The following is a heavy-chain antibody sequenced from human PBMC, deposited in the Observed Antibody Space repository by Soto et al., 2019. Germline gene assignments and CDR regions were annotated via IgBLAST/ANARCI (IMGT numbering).Heavy chain of an antibody. V-gene: IGHV5-51*01. CDR2: IYPGDSDT. J-gene: IGHJ4*02. Sequence: GESLKISCKASGYIFTRYWIGWVRQMPGKGLEWMGIIYPGDSDTRYRPSFQGQVTISVAKSISTAYLQWTSLEASDTAMYYCAVSYSSSWSHFDYWGQGTLVTVSS. CDR3: AVSYSSSWSHFDY. D-gene: IGHD6-13*01. CDR1: GYIFTRYW.